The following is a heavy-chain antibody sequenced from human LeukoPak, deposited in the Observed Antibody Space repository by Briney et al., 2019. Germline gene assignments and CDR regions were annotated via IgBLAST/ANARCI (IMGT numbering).Heavy chain of an antibody. CDR1: GGSISSGGYY. D-gene: IGHD6-13*01. CDR2: ICYSGSA. CDR3: ARHPGIAPAGTKDGRLDY. J-gene: IGHJ4*02. Sequence: SQTLSLTCTVSGGSISSGGYYWSWIRQHPGKGLEGIVSICYSGSAYYNPSLKRRVTISVDTPKNQFSLKLSSVTAAEMAVYYCARHPGIAPAGTKDGRLDYWGEGSQVSVCS. V-gene: IGHV4-30-2*03.